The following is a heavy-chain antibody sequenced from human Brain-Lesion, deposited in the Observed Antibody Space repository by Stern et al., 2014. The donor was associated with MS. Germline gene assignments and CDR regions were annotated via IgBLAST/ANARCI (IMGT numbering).Heavy chain of an antibody. V-gene: IGHV3-9*01. CDR2: ISWNSGTI. CDR1: GFTFDDYA. J-gene: IGHJ4*02. Sequence: EVQLVESGGDLVQPGRSLRLSCAAFGFTFDDYAIHWVRQAPGKGLEGVAGISWNSGTIGYADSVKGRFTTSRDNAYSSLYLQMNSLRPEDTALYYCARDITGSSAYFAYWGQGTLVTVSS. CDR3: ARDITGSSAYFAY. D-gene: IGHD1-14*01.